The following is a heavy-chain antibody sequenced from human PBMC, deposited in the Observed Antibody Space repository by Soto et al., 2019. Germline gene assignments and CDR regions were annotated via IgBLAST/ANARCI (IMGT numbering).Heavy chain of an antibody. Sequence: EVHLLESGGGLVQPGGSLRLSCSASGFTFSSFAMTWVRQAPGKGLEWVSTISGNGGSTYYADSVKGRFTISRDNSKNTLYLQMNSPRVGDTAVYYSSTSLRRYFGWLFGDYWGQGTLVTVAS. CDR1: GFTFSSFA. D-gene: IGHD3-9*01. CDR3: STSLRRYFGWLFGDY. J-gene: IGHJ4*02. V-gene: IGHV3-23*01. CDR2: ISGNGGST.